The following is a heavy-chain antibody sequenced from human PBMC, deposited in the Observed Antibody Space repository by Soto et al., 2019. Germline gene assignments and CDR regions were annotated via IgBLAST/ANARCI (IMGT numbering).Heavy chain of an antibody. J-gene: IGHJ5*02. V-gene: IGHV4-34*01. CDR1: GGSFSGYY. D-gene: IGHD6-6*01. Sequence: QVQLQQWGAGLLKPSETLSLTCAVYGGSFSGYYWSWIRQPPGKGLEWIGEINHSGSTNYNPSLKSRVTISADTSKNQFSLKLISVTAADTAVYYCARASFSSRAKWFDPWGQGTLVTVSS. CDR2: INHSGST. CDR3: ARASFSSRAKWFDP.